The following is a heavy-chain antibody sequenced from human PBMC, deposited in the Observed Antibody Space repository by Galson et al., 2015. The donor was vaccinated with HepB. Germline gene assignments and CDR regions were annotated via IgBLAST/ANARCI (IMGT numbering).Heavy chain of an antibody. J-gene: IGHJ6*02. CDR1: GFTFSSYG. D-gene: IGHD3-3*01. Sequence: SLRLSCAASGFTFSSYGMHWVRQAPGKGLEWVAVISYDGSNKYYADSVKGRFTISRDNSKNTLYLQMNSLRAEDTAVYYCAKDRWGTRITIFGVVIDRDYYYYGMDVWGQGTTVTVSS. CDR2: ISYDGSNK. CDR3: AKDRWGTRITIFGVVIDRDYYYYGMDV. V-gene: IGHV3-30*18.